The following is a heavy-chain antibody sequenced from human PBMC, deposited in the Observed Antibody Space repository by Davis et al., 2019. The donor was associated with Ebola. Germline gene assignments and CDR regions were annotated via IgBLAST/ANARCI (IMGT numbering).Heavy chain of an antibody. CDR3: ARGKVDTTYYGMDV. J-gene: IGHJ6*02. V-gene: IGHV1-2*04. CDR2: INPNSGGT. CDR1: GYTFTGYY. D-gene: IGHD1-1*01. Sequence: AASVKVSCKASGYTFTGYYMHWVRQAPGQGLEWMGWINPNSGGTNYAQKFQGWVTMTRDTSISTAYMELSRLRSDDTAVYYCARGKVDTTYYGMDVWGQGTTVTVSS.